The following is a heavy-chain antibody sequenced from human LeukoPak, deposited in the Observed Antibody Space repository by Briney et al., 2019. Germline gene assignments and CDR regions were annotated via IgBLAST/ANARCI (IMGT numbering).Heavy chain of an antibody. CDR1: GFTLSSYW. CDR3: ARDPHALDF. V-gene: IGHV3-74*01. CDR2: INSDGSST. Sequence: PGGSLRLSCAASGFTLSSYWMHWVRHAPGKGLVWVSRINSDGSSTSYADSVKGRFTISRDNAKNTVYLQMNSLRDEDTAVYYCARDPHALDFWGQGTLVTVSS. J-gene: IGHJ4*02.